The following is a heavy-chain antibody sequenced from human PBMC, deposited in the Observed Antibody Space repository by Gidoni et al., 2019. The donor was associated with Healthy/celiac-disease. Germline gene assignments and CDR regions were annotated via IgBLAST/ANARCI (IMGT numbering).Heavy chain of an antibody. D-gene: IGHD3-10*01. V-gene: IGHV3-21*01. J-gene: IGHJ4*02. CDR2: ISSSSSYI. CDR3: ARGLVRGVIIVHFDY. Sequence: EVQLVESGGGLVKPGGSLRLSCAASGFTFSSYSMNWVRQAPGKGLEWVSSISSSSSYIYYADSVKGRFTISRDNAKNSLYLQMNSLRAEDTAVYYCARGLVRGVIIVHFDYWGQGTLVTVSS. CDR1: GFTFSSYS.